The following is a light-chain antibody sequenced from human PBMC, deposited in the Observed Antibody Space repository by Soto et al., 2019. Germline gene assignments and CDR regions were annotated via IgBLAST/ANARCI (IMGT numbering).Light chain of an antibody. CDR2: DDD. CDR3: GTWDSSLSPGV. CDR1: SCNVGDDY. V-gene: IGLV1-51*01. Sequence: QSVLTQPPSVSSSPGQKVTISCSGSSCNVGDDYVSWYQQYQRKDPRLLIYDDDKRPSGIPDRFSGCKSGTAATLEITCLQTGDEAADYCGTWDSSLSPGVFGGGTKVTVL. J-gene: IGLJ2*01.